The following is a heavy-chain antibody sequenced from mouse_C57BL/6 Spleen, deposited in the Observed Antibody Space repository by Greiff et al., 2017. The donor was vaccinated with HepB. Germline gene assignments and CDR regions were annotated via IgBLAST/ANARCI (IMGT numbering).Heavy chain of an antibody. CDR2: ISSGGSYT. V-gene: IGHV5-6*01. CDR3: ARQNDLDY. CDR1: GFTFSSYG. Sequence: EVQGVESGGDLVKPGGSLKLSCAASGFTFSSYGMSWVRQTPDKRLEWVATISSGGSYTYYSDSVKGRFTISRDNAKNTLYLQMSSLKSEDAAMYYCARQNDLDYWGQGTTLTVSS. J-gene: IGHJ2*01. D-gene: IGHD2-12*01.